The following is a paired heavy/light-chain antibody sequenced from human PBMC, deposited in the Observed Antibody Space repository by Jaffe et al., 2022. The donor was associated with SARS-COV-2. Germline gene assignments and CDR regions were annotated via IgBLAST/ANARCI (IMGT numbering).Heavy chain of an antibody. CDR3: AREGGGGGYDLDY. V-gene: IGHV3-33*01. CDR2: IWHDGSKK. J-gene: IGHJ4*02. D-gene: IGHD2-21*01. CDR1: GLRFNSYG. Sequence: QVQLVESGGGVVQPGRSLRLSCAASGLRFNSYGMHWVRQAPGTGLEWVAVIWHDGSKKYHADSVKGRFTISRDNSKNTLHLEMNSLRPEDTAVYYCAREGGGGGYDLDYWGQGTLVTVSS.
Light chain of an antibody. V-gene: IGLV1-44*01. J-gene: IGLJ1*01. CDR1: SSNIGSNA. Sequence: QSVLTQPPSASGTPGQRVTISCSGSSSNIGSNAVTWYQHLPGTAPKLLIYTNDHRPSGVPDRFSGSKSGTSASLAISGLQSEDEADYYCAAWDDSLNGFVFGAGTKVTAL. CDR3: AAWDDSLNGFV. CDR2: TND.